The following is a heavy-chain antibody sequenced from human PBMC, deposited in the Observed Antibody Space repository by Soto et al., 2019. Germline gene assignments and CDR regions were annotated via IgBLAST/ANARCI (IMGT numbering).Heavy chain of an antibody. V-gene: IGHV3-30*04. CDR2: ISYDGSDK. D-gene: IGHD6-19*01. CDR3: AKEKGGWSYFDY. CDR1: GFTFSSYT. Sequence: GGSLRLSCAASGFTFSSYTMHWVRQTPGKGLERVAVISYDGSDKYYADSVKGRFTISRDNSKNTLYLQMNSLRAEDTAVYYCAKEKGGWSYFDYWGQGTLVTVSS. J-gene: IGHJ4*02.